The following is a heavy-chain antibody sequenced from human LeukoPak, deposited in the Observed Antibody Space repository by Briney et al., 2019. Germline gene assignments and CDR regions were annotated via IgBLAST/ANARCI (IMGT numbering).Heavy chain of an antibody. CDR1: GFTFSSFT. CDR3: ARDSGGDLDV. V-gene: IGHV3-21*01. D-gene: IGHD4-17*01. CDR2: ISNSGDYI. Sequence: GGSLRLSCTVSGFTFSSFTMNWVRQGPGKGLEWVASISNSGDYISYADSLKGRFTISRDNAKNSLFLQMSSLRAEDTAVYYCARDSGGDLDVWGQGTTVTVSS. J-gene: IGHJ6*02.